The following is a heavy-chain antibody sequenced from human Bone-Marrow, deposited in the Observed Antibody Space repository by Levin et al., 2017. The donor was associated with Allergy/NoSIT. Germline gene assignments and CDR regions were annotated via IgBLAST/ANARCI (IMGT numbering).Heavy chain of an antibody. V-gene: IGHV3-23*01. CDR3: AKVPNYYDSSGSPYYGMDV. CDR1: GFTFSSYA. CDR2: ISGSGGST. J-gene: IGHJ6*02. D-gene: IGHD3-22*01. Sequence: GESLKISCAASGFTFSSYAMSWVRQAPGKGLEWVSAISGSGGSTYYADSVKGRFTISRDNSKNTLYLQMNSLRAEDTAVYYCAKVPNYYDSSGSPYYGMDVWGQGTTVTVSS.